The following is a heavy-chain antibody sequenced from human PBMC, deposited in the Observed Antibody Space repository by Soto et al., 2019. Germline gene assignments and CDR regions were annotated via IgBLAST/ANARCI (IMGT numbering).Heavy chain of an antibody. CDR2: IIPIFGTA. J-gene: IGHJ6*02. D-gene: IGHD2-8*02. Sequence: QVQLVQSGAEVKKPASSVKVSCKASGGTFSSYAISWVRQAPGQGLEWMGGIIPIFGTADYAQKFQGRVTIIADESTSTAYMELSSLRSEDTAVYYCATHWTGVPRYYYGMDVWGQGTTVTVSS. CDR1: GGTFSSYA. V-gene: IGHV1-69*12. CDR3: ATHWTGVPRYYYGMDV.